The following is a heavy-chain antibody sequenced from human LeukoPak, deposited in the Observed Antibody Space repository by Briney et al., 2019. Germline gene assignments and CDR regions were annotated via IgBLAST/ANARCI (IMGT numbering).Heavy chain of an antibody. CDR1: GGSINSGTYY. Sequence: SETLSLTCTVSGGSINSGTYYWGWIRQPPGKGLEWIASMYHDGRTSYNPSLESRVTISIDTSTNQFSLKLSSVTAADTAVYYCASDHKSITMRKGQYFDYWSQGVLVTVSS. CDR3: ASDHKSITMRKGQYFDY. D-gene: IGHD1-14*01. CDR2: MYHDGRT. J-gene: IGHJ4*02. V-gene: IGHV4-39*01.